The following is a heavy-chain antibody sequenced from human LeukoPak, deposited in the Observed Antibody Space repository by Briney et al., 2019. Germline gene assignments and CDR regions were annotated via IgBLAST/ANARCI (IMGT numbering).Heavy chain of an antibody. CDR2: IIPIFGTA. J-gene: IGHJ4*02. V-gene: IGHV1-69*13. Sequence: ASVKVSCKASGGTFSSYAISWVRQAPGQGLEWMGGIIPIFGTANYAQKFQGRVTITADESTSTAYMELSSLRSEDTAVYYCVRDVAVAGFDYWGQGTLVTVSS. CDR1: GGTFSSYA. D-gene: IGHD6-19*01. CDR3: VRDVAVAGFDY.